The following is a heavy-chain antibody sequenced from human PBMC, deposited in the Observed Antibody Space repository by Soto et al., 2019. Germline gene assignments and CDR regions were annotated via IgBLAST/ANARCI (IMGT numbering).Heavy chain of an antibody. D-gene: IGHD1-26*01. Sequence: QVQLQESGPGLVKPSETLSLTCTVSGGSISSYYWSWIRQPPGKGLEWIGYIYYSGSTNYNPSRKSRVTISVDTSKNQFSLKLSSVTAADTAVYYCARYRGGSFYFDYWGQGTLVTVSS. J-gene: IGHJ4*02. CDR2: IYYSGST. CDR1: GGSISSYY. V-gene: IGHV4-59*01. CDR3: ARYRGGSFYFDY.